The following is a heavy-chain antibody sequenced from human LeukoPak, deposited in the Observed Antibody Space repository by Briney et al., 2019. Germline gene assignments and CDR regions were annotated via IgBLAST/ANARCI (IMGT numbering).Heavy chain of an antibody. Sequence: PSETLSLTCAVYGGSFSGYYWSWIRQPPGKGLEWIGEINHSGSTNYNPSLKSRVTISVDTSKNQFSLKLSSVTAADTAVYYCARGLSSWYQDPYYFDYWGQGTLVTVSS. J-gene: IGHJ4*02. CDR2: INHSGST. D-gene: IGHD6-13*01. CDR3: ARGLSSWYQDPYYFDY. V-gene: IGHV4-34*01. CDR1: GGSFSGYY.